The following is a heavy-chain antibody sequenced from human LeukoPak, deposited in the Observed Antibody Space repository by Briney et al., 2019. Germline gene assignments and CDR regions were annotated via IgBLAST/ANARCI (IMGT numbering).Heavy chain of an antibody. CDR1: EFDFSTHA. J-gene: IGHJ4*02. CDR2: ISISGTKT. CDR3: AKGGKWDVTPFDY. Sequence: GGSLRLSCAASEFDFSTHAMTWVRQAPGKGLEWVSAISISGTKTYYADSVKGRFTISRDNSKNTLYLQVNSLRAEDTAVYYCAKGGKWDVTPFDYWGQGTLVTVSS. V-gene: IGHV3-23*01. D-gene: IGHD1-26*01.